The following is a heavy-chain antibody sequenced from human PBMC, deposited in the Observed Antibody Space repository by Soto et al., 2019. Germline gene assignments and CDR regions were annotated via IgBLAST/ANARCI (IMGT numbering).Heavy chain of an antibody. CDR2: IGGSGDAT. Sequence: PWGSLRLSCAASGFTFTSFAVSWVRQAPGKGLEWGSAIGGSGDATYYADSVKGRFTVSRDNSRNTVYLQVDSLRVEDTAVYHSALGELLSTSYFNSWGKGTLV. CDR1: GFTFTSFA. V-gene: IGHV3-23*01. D-gene: IGHD3-10*01. CDR3: ALGELLSTSYFNS. J-gene: IGHJ4*02.